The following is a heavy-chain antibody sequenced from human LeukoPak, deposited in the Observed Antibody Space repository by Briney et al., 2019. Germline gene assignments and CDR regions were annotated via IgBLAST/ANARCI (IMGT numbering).Heavy chain of an antibody. CDR3: ARGDRPGADWYFDL. J-gene: IGHJ2*01. V-gene: IGHV4-34*01. CDR1: GGSFSGYY. D-gene: IGHD4/OR15-4a*01. CDR2: INHSGST. Sequence: KPSETLSLTCAVYGGSFSGYYWSWIRQPPGKGLEWIGEINHSGSTNYNPSLKSRVTISVDTSKNQFSLKLSSVTAADTAVYYCARGDRPGADWYFDLWGRGTLVTVSS.